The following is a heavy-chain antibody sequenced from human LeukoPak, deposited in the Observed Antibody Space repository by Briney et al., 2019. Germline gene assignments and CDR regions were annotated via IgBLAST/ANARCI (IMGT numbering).Heavy chain of an antibody. CDR2: IIPIFGTA. D-gene: IGHD2-15*01. Sequence: ASVKVSCKASGGTFSSYAISWVRQAPGQGLEWMGGIIPIFGTANYAQKFQGRVTITADESTSTAYMELSSLRSEDTAVYYYASRYCSGGSCYLYYFDYWGQGTLVTVSS. CDR3: ASRYCSGGSCYLYYFDY. V-gene: IGHV1-69*01. J-gene: IGHJ4*02. CDR1: GGTFSSYA.